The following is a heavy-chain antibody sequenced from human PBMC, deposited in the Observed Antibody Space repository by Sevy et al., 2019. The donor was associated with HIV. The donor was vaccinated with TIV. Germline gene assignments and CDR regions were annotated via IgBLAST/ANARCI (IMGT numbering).Heavy chain of an antibody. J-gene: IGHJ4*02. D-gene: IGHD2-15*01. CDR1: GFTFSKYS. Sequence: GGSLRLSCAGSGFTFSKYSMNWVRQAPGKGLEWVSYISSSSNTIYYVESVKGGFTISRDNAKNSLYLQMNSLRAEDTAVYYCARGPRWYYFDYWGQGTLVTVSS. V-gene: IGHV3-48*01. CDR2: ISSSSNTI. CDR3: ARGPRWYYFDY.